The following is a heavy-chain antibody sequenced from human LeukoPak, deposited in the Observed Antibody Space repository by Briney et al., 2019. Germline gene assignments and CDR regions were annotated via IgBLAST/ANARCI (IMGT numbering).Heavy chain of an antibody. V-gene: IGHV4-59*01. CDR1: GGSISSYY. D-gene: IGHD3-22*01. Sequence: SETLSLTCTVAGGSISSYYWSWIRQPPGKGLEWIGYIYYSGSTNYNPSLKSRVTISVDTSKNQFSLKLSSVTAADTAVYYCARVNYDDSSGTHGFDPRGQGTLVTVSS. CDR3: ARVNYDDSSGTHGFDP. CDR2: IYYSGST. J-gene: IGHJ5*02.